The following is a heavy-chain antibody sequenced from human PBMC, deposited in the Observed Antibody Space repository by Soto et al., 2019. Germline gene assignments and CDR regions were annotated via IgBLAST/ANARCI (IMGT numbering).Heavy chain of an antibody. V-gene: IGHV3-21*06. CDR2: ISSTTNYI. CDR3: ARESEDLTSNFDY. J-gene: IGHJ4*02. CDR1: GFTFTRYS. Sequence: GGSLRLSXAASGFTFTRYSMNWVRQAPGKGLEWVSSISSTTNYIYYGDSMKGRFTISRDNAKDSLYLEMNSLRAEDTAVYYCARESEDLTSNFDYWGQGTLVTVSS.